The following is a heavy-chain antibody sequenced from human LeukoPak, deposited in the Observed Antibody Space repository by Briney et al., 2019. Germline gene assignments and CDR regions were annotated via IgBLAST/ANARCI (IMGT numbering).Heavy chain of an antibody. D-gene: IGHD4-17*01. Sequence: PGGSLRLSCAASGFTFTSCGMSWVRQAPGKGLEWVSAISLSGGSTYYAESVKGRFTISRDNSKNTLYLQMNSLRADDTAVYYCAKAYGDCPHDAFDIWGQGTMVTVSS. J-gene: IGHJ3*02. CDR1: GFTFTSCG. CDR3: AKAYGDCPHDAFDI. V-gene: IGHV3-23*01. CDR2: ISLSGGST.